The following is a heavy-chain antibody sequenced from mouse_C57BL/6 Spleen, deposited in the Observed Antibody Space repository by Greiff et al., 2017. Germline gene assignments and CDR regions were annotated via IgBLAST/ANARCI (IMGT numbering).Heavy chain of an antibody. CDR2: IDPSDSET. J-gene: IGHJ2*01. CDR1: GYTFTSYW. CDR3: ARREGDYFDY. V-gene: IGHV1-52*01. Sequence: VQQQQPGAELVRPGSSVKLSCKASGYTFTSYWMHWVKQRPIQGLEWIGNIDPSDSETHYNQKFKDKATLTVDKSSSTAYMQRSSLTSEDSAVYYCARREGDYFDYWGQGTTLTVSS.